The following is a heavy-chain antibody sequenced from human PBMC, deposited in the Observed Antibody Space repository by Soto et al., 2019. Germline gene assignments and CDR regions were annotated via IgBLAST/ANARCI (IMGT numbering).Heavy chain of an antibody. CDR2: ISGSGGYI. CDR1: GFTFSCYS. V-gene: IGHV3-21*01. D-gene: IGHD2-15*01. Sequence: GGSVRLSXEVSGFTFSCYSMNWVRQAPGKGLEWVSSISGSGGYIYYADSVKGRFTISRDNAKNSLYLQMTSLRDEDTALYYCARDRQSTPWYSADYWGQGSLVTVSS. CDR3: ARDRQSTPWYSADY. J-gene: IGHJ4*02.